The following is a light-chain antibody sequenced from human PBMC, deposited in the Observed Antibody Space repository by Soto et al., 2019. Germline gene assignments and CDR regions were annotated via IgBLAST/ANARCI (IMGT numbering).Light chain of an antibody. Sequence: EIVLTQSPATLSLSPGERATLSCRASQSVSSYLAWYQQRPGQAPRLLIYDASNRATGVPARFSGSGSGTDFTLTISSLEPEDFAVYYCQQRSSWPPTLGQWTRLEIK. CDR1: QSVSSY. V-gene: IGKV3-11*01. J-gene: IGKJ5*01. CDR2: DAS. CDR3: QQRSSWPPT.